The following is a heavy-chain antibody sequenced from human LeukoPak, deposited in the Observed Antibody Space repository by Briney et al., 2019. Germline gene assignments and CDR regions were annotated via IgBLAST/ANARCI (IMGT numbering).Heavy chain of an antibody. CDR2: ISYDGSNK. Sequence: PGGSLRLSCAASGFTFSSYAMSWVRQAPGKGLEWVAVISYDGSNKYYADSVKGRFTISRDNSKNTLYLQMNSLRAEDTAVYYCARGDDYGDYVGGVTVDYWGQGTLVTVSS. D-gene: IGHD4-17*01. CDR3: ARGDDYGDYVGGVTVDY. V-gene: IGHV3-30-3*01. J-gene: IGHJ4*02. CDR1: GFTFSSYA.